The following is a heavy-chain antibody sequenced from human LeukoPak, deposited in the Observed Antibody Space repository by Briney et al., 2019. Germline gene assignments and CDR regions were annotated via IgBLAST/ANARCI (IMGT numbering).Heavy chain of an antibody. CDR3: ARDIGRVTAMDLDY. V-gene: IGHV4-4*07. CDR1: GGSISSYY. D-gene: IGHD5-18*01. J-gene: IGHJ4*02. CDR2: IYTSGST. Sequence: KTSETLSLTCTVSGGSISSYYWSWIRQPAGKGLEWIGRIYTSGSTNYNPSLKSRVTMSVDTSKNQFSLNLNSVTAADTAVYYCARDIGRVTAMDLDYWGQGTLVTVSS.